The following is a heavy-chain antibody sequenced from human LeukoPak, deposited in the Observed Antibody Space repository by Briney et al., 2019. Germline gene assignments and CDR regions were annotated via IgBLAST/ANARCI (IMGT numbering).Heavy chain of an antibody. CDR2: ISYDGSNK. D-gene: IGHD3-10*01. V-gene: IGHV3-30*04. CDR3: ARVVPPPDSGHVY. Sequence: GGSLRLSCAASGFTFSSYAMHWVRQALGKGLEWVAVISYDGSNKYYADSVKGRFTISRDNSKNTLYLQMNSLRAEDTAVYYCARVVPPPDSGHVYWGQGTLVTVSS. CDR1: GFTFSSYA. J-gene: IGHJ4*02.